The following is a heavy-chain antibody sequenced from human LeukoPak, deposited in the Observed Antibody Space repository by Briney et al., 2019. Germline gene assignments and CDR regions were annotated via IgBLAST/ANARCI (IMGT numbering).Heavy chain of an antibody. V-gene: IGHV4-39*02. D-gene: IGHD6-13*01. Sequence: PSETLSLTCSVSGGSISDSSFYWGWVRQSPGQGLEWIGSIYYGGSTYYNPSLKSRATISVDTSKNQFSLNLSSVTAADTVVYYCARGWGTSPAMAAAAGEWGQGTLVSVSS. CDR2: IYYGGST. CDR1: GGSISDSSFY. CDR3: ARGWGTSPAMAAAAGE. J-gene: IGHJ4*02.